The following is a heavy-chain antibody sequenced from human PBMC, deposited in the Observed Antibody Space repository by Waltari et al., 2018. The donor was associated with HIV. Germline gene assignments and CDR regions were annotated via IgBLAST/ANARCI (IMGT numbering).Heavy chain of an antibody. D-gene: IGHD5-12*01. J-gene: IGHJ3*02. Sequence: QVQLVQSGAEVKKPGSSVKVSCKASGATFRSYAISWVRQAPGQGLEWMGGIIPIFGTANDAQKFQGRVTITADESTSTAYMELSSLRSEDTAVYYCARDRGDGYNDGGDAFDIWGQGTMVTVSS. CDR3: ARDRGDGYNDGGDAFDI. CDR2: IIPIFGTA. CDR1: GATFRSYA. V-gene: IGHV1-69*12.